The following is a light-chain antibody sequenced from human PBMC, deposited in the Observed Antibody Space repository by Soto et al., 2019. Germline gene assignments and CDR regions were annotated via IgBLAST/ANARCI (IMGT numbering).Light chain of an antibody. J-gene: IGKJ1*01. CDR3: QQYNTWPPWT. CDR2: EAS. Sequence: EIVMTQSPATLSVSPGERATLSCRASQSVSSNLAWYQQKPGQAPRLLIYEASTRATGIPARFSGSGSGTEFTLTISSLKSEDFAVYYCQQYNTWPPWTFGQGTKVEIK. CDR1: QSVSSN. V-gene: IGKV3-15*01.